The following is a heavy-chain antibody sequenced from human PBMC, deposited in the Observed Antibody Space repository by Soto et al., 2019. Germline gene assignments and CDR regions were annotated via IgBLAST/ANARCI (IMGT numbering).Heavy chain of an antibody. CDR3: ASPNYYFGMDV. Sequence: QLQLQESGPGLVKPSETLSLTCTVSGDSISSTPYFWGWIRQPPGKGLEWIGNINHRGSTNYNPSLKSRVTISVDTSKSQFSLKLSSVTVADTAVYYCASPNYYFGMDVWGQGTTVTVSS. V-gene: IGHV4-39*01. D-gene: IGHD3-10*01. CDR2: INHRGST. J-gene: IGHJ6*02. CDR1: GDSISSTPYF.